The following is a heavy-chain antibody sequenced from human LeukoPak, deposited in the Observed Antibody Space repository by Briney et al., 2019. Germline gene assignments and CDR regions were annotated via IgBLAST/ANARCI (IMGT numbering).Heavy chain of an antibody. D-gene: IGHD4-23*01. CDR1: GFTFSSYA. CDR3: ARDGKRGANTVVAPGYYGMDV. Sequence: PGWSLRLSCAASGFTFSSYAMHWVRQAPGKGPEGVSVISYDRSNKYYADSVKGRFTISRDNSKNTLYLQMNSLGAEDTAVYYCARDGKRGANTVVAPGYYGMDVWGQGTTVTVSS. J-gene: IGHJ6*02. CDR2: ISYDRSNK. V-gene: IGHV3-30-3*01.